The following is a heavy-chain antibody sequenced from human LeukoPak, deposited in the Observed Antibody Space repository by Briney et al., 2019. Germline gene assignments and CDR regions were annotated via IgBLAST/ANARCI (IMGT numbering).Heavy chain of an antibody. CDR2: IIPIFGTA. CDR3: ARELGSSHQYYYYYMDV. J-gene: IGHJ6*03. D-gene: IGHD6-13*01. V-gene: IGHV1-69*05. CDR1: GGTFSSYA. Sequence: SVKVSCKASGGTFSSYAISWVRQAPGQGLEWMGGIIPIFGTANYAQKFQGRVTITTDESTSTAYMELSSLRSEDTAVYYCARELGSSHQYYYYYMDVWGKGTTVTVSS.